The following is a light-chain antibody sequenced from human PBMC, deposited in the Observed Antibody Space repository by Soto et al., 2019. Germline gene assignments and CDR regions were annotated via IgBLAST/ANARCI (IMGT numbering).Light chain of an antibody. CDR1: QSVASNN. Sequence: EIVLTPSPGTLSLSPGERATLSCRASQSVASNNLAWYQQKPGQSPRLLIYGASSRARGIPDRFTGSGSGTDFILTISRLEPEDFAVYYCQQYGSSPRTFGQGTKVDIK. CDR3: QQYGSSPRT. J-gene: IGKJ1*01. V-gene: IGKV3-20*01. CDR2: GAS.